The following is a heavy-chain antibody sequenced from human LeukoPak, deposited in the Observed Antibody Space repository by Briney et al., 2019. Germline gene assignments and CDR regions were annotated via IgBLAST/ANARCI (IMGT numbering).Heavy chain of an antibody. CDR1: GYTFTSYG. D-gene: IGHD1-26*01. J-gene: IGHJ4*02. Sequence: ASVKVFCKASGYTFTSYGISWVRQAPGQGLEWMGWISAYNGNTNYAQKLQGRVTMTTDTSTSTAYMELRSLRSDDTAVYYCASSFGSGSYYVGHGGGFYDYWGQGTLVTVSS. V-gene: IGHV1-18*01. CDR3: ASSFGSGSYYVGHGGGFYDY. CDR2: ISAYNGNT.